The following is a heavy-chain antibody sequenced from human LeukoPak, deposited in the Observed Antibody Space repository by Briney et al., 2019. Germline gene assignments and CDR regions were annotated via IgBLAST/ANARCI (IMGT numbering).Heavy chain of an antibody. J-gene: IGHJ4*02. CDR1: GFTVSSNY. Sequence: GGSLRLSCAASGFTVSSNYMSWVRQAPGMGLEWVSVIYSDGTTFYADSVKGRFTISRDNSKNTLFLQMNSLRAEDTAVYYCAKDLSSGWYPYYFDFWGRGTLVTVSS. V-gene: IGHV3-53*01. D-gene: IGHD6-19*01. CDR2: IYSDGTT. CDR3: AKDLSSGWYPYYFDF.